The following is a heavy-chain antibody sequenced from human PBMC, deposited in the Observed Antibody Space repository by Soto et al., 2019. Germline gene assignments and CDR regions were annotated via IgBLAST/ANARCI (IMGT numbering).Heavy chain of an antibody. CDR1: GFTFSSYA. V-gene: IGHV3-23*01. CDR3: AKNLRRYSYGHWFDP. CDR2: ISGSGGST. D-gene: IGHD5-18*01. Sequence: SGGSLRLSCAASGFTFSSYAMSWVRQAPGKGLEWVSAISGSGGSTYYADSVKGRFTISRDNSKNTLYLQMNSLRAEDTAVYYCAKNLRRYSYGHWFDPWGQGTLVTVSS. J-gene: IGHJ5*02.